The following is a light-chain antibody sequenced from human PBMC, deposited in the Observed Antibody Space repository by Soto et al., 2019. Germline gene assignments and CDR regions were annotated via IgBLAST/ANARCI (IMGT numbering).Light chain of an antibody. Sequence: DIQMTQSPSSLSASVADRVTITCRASQSIRRSLHWYQQKPGKAPNLLIYAASSLQTGVPSRFTGSGSGTDLTLTISNLQPEDFAVYYCQQTYSSPRTFGQGTKVEIK. V-gene: IGKV1-39*01. CDR1: QSIRRS. J-gene: IGKJ1*01. CDR2: AAS. CDR3: QQTYSSPRT.